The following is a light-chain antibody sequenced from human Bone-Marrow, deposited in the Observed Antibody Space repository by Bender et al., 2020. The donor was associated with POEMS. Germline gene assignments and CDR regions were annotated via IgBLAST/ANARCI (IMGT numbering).Light chain of an antibody. V-gene: IGLV2-8*01. J-gene: IGLJ1*01. Sequence: QSALTQPPSASGSPGQSVTISCIGSSRDVGGYNYVSWYQQHPGEAPKVVIYDVNKRPSGVPDRFFGSRSGNTASLTISVLQAEDEADYYCRSYTLTNTFVFGTGTKVTVL. CDR3: RSYTLTNTFV. CDR2: DVN. CDR1: SRDVGGYNY.